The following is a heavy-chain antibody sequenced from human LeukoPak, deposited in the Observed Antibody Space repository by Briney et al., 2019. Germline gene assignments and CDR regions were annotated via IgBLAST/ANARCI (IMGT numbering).Heavy chain of an antibody. CDR3: AELGITMIGGV. V-gene: IGHV3-7*01. Sequence: PGGSLRLSCAASGFTFNRYWMSWVRQAPGKELQWVANIKQDGGEKYYVDSVKGRFTISRDNAKNSLYLQMNSLRAEDTAVYYCAELGITMIGGVWGKGTTVTISS. CDR1: GFTFNRYW. CDR2: IKQDGGEK. J-gene: IGHJ6*04. D-gene: IGHD3-10*02.